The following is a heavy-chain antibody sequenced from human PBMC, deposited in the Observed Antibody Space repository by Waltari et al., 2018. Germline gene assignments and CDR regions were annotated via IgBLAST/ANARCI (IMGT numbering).Heavy chain of an antibody. Sequence: QVQLPGSGPGPLKPSETLSLRCTVSGGPPNCSYLSWIPQPAGEGLEWVGRIYPSGITNYNPSLKSRVTMSVDTSRNQFSLKLTSVTGADTAIYYCARSIVVVPAANYYYYYYYMDVWGKGTTVTISS. J-gene: IGHJ6*03. CDR1: GGPPNCSY. CDR3: ARSIVVVPAANYYYYYYYMDV. V-gene: IGHV4-4*07. CDR2: IYPSGIT. D-gene: IGHD2-2*01.